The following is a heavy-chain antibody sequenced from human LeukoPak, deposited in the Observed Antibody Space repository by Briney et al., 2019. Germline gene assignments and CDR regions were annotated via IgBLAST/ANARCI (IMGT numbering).Heavy chain of an antibody. CDR3: ATVYYFDY. CDR2: ISGSGGST. Sequence: GGSLRLSWAAAGFTFSSDAMSWGRQAAGKGLEWVSAISGSGGSTYYADSVKGRFTISRDISKNTLYLQMSSLRAEDTAVYYCATVYYFDYWGQGTLVTVSS. CDR1: GFTFSSDA. J-gene: IGHJ4*02. V-gene: IGHV3-23*01.